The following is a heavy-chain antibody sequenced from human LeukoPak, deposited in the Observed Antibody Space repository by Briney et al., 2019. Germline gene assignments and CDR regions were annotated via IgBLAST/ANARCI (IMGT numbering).Heavy chain of an antibody. CDR1: GYTFASYG. CDR2: ISPYNGNT. D-gene: IGHD3-10*01. V-gene: IGHV1-18*01. Sequence: ASVKVSCKNSGYTFASYGVSWVRQAPGQGLEWMAWISPYNGNTNYAQKLQGRVTLTTDTSTSTAYMELRSLRSDDTAVYYCARHYYGSGTYYHFDSWGQGTLVTVSS. J-gene: IGHJ4*02. CDR3: ARHYYGSGTYYHFDS.